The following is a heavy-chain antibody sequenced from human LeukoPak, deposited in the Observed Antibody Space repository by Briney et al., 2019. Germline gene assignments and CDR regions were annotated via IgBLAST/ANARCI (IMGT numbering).Heavy chain of an antibody. CDR1: GGSISSYY. CDR3: AREGAVGVITLDDALDI. D-gene: IGHD3-16*02. CDR2: IYYSGST. J-gene: IGHJ3*02. V-gene: IGHV4-59*01. Sequence: SETLSLTCTVSGGSISSYYWSWIRQPPGKGLEWIGYIYYSGSTNYNPSLKSRVTISVDTSKNQFSLRLSSVTAADTAVYYCAREGAVGVITLDDALDIWGQGTMVTVSS.